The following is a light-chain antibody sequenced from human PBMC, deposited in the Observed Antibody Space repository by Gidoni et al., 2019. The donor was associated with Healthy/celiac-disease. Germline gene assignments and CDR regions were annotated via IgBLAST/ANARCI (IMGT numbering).Light chain of an antibody. J-gene: IGKJ1*01. CDR2: KAS. Sequence: DIQLTHSPSTLSASVGDRVTITCRASQSISSWLAWYQQKPGKAPKLMIYKASSLESGVPSRFSGSGSGKEFTLTISSLQPDDFATYYCQQYNSYSRTFGQGTKVEIK. CDR1: QSISSW. V-gene: IGKV1-5*03. CDR3: QQYNSYSRT.